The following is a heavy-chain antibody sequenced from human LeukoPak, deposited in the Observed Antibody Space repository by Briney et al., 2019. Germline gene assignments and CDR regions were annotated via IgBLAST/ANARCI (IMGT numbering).Heavy chain of an antibody. CDR3: AREKGSSGWYGYYYYGMDV. Sequence: GGSLRLSCAASGFTFSSYEMNWVRQAPGKGLEWVSYISSSGSTIYYAASVKGRFTISRDNAKNSLYLQMNSLRAEDTAVYYCAREKGSSGWYGYYYYGMDVWGQGTTVTVSS. V-gene: IGHV3-48*03. D-gene: IGHD6-19*01. J-gene: IGHJ6*02. CDR1: GFTFSSYE. CDR2: ISSSGSTI.